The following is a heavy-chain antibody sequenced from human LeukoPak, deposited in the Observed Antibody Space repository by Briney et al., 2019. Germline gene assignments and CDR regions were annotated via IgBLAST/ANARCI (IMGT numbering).Heavy chain of an antibody. CDR3: AKDSWRDQLPFIFDY. CDR1: GFTFSNYF. D-gene: IGHD2-2*01. Sequence: PGGSLRLSCVAPGFTFSNYFMHWVRQAPGRGLDWVALIWSDGSSQYYADSVKGRFTISRDNSKNTLSLQMNSLRADDTAVYYCAKDSWRDQLPFIFDYWGQGILVTVSS. V-gene: IGHV3-33*06. J-gene: IGHJ4*02. CDR2: IWSDGSSQ.